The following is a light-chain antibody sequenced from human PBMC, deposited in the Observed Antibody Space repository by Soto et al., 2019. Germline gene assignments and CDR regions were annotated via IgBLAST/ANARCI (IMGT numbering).Light chain of an antibody. CDR1: SGHSSYA. Sequence: QLVLTQSPSASASLGASVKLTCTLSSGHSSYAIAWHQQQPEKGPRYLMKLNSDGSHSKGDGIPDRFPGSSSGAERYLTISSLQSEDEADYYCQTWGTYVVFGGGTKVTVL. CDR3: QTWGTYVV. J-gene: IGLJ2*01. CDR2: LNSDGSH. V-gene: IGLV4-69*01.